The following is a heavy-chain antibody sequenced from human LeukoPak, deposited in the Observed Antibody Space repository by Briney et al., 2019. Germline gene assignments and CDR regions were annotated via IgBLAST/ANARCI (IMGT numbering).Heavy chain of an antibody. D-gene: IGHD1-1*01. Sequence: GGSLRLSCADSGFTFSNYNMNWVRQAPGKAMEWVSSINSSGTYTFYADSVKGRFTISRDNAKKSLYLQMNRLRADDTAVYYCARELQLERLAFGKAGSAFDYWGQGTLLTASS. V-gene: IGHV3-21*04. CDR1: GFTFSNYN. J-gene: IGHJ4*02. CDR3: ARELQLERLAFGKAGSAFDY. CDR2: INSSGTYT.